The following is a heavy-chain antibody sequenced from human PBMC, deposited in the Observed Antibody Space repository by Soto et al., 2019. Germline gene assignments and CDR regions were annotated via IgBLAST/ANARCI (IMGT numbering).Heavy chain of an antibody. CDR3: ARDYDWNKIDY. Sequence: HPGGSLRLSCAASGFTFSSYGMHWVRQAPGKGLEWVAVIWYDGSNKYNADSVKGRFTISRDNSKNTLYLQMNSLRAEDTAVYYCARDYDWNKIDYWGQGTLVTVSS. D-gene: IGHD1-1*01. CDR1: GFTFSSYG. V-gene: IGHV3-33*01. J-gene: IGHJ4*02. CDR2: IWYDGSNK.